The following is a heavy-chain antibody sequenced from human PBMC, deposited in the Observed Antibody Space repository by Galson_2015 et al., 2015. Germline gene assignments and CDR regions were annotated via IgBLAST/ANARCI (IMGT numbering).Heavy chain of an antibody. V-gene: IGHV3-23*01. CDR3: AKGGTYYYDSSGYYTSDYYYGMDV. Sequence: SLRLSCAASGFTFSSYAMRWVRQAPGKGLEWVSAISGSGGSTYYADSVKGRFTISRDNSKNTLYLQMNSLRAEDTAVYYCAKGGTYYYDSSGYYTSDYYYGMDVWGQGTTVTVSS. D-gene: IGHD3-22*01. CDR1: GFTFSSYA. J-gene: IGHJ6*02. CDR2: ISGSGGST.